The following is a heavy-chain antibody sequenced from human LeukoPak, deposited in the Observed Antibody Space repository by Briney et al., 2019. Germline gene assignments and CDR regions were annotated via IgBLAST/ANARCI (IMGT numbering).Heavy chain of an antibody. J-gene: IGHJ6*03. CDR2: IIPILGTT. V-gene: IGHV1-69*13. D-gene: IGHD1-26*01. CDR3: ARSYRSYYYYYMDV. CDR1: GYTFTGYY. Sequence: SVKVSCKASGYTFTGYYMHWVRQAPGQGLEWMGGIIPILGTTNYAQKFQGRVTITADESTSTAYMELSSLRSEDTAVYYCARSYRSYYYYYMDVWGKGTTVTISS.